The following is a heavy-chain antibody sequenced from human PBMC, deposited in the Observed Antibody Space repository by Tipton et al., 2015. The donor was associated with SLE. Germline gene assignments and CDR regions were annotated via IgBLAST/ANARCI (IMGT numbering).Heavy chain of an antibody. CDR1: GFTFSSYA. CDR2: ISGSGGST. J-gene: IGHJ5*02. CDR3: ARVPVADIVVVLLWFDP. D-gene: IGHD2-2*01. V-gene: IGHV3-23*01. Sequence: GSLRLSCAASGFTFSSYAMSWVRQAPGKGLEWVSAISGSGGSTYYADSVKGRFTISRDNSKNTLYLQMNSLRAEDTAVYYCARVPVADIVVVLLWFDPWGQGTLVTVSS.